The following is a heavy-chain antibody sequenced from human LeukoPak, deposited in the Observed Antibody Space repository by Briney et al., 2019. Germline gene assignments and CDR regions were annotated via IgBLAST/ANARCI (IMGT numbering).Heavy chain of an antibody. CDR2: IKQDGSEK. CDR1: GFTFSSYW. Sequence: GSLRLSCAASGFTFSSYWMSWVRQAPGKGLEWVANIKQDGSEKYYVDSVKGRFTISRDNAKNSLYLQMNSLRAEDTAVYYCARDQGEGTVTYHDAFDIWGQGTMVTVSS. V-gene: IGHV3-7*01. CDR3: ARDQGEGTVTYHDAFDI. J-gene: IGHJ3*02. D-gene: IGHD4-17*01.